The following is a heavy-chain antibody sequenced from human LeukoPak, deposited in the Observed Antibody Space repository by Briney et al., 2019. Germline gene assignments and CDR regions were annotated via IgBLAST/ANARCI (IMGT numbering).Heavy chain of an antibody. J-gene: IGHJ4*02. Sequence: GGSLRLSCAASGFTFSSYAMSWVRQAPGKGLEWVSAISGSGGSTYYADSVKGRFTISRDNSKNTLYLQMNSLRAEDTAVYYCAKVGGYCSGGSCYSVLPDYWGQGTLVTVS. CDR2: ISGSGGST. CDR1: GFTFSSYA. D-gene: IGHD2-15*01. CDR3: AKVGGYCSGGSCYSVLPDY. V-gene: IGHV3-23*01.